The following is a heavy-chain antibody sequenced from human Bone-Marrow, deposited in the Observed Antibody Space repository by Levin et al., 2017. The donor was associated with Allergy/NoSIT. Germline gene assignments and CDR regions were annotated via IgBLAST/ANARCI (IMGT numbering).Heavy chain of an antibody. CDR1: GLTVSINY. D-gene: IGHD3-3*01. V-gene: IGHV3-66*01. J-gene: IGHJ6*02. Sequence: GESLKISCAVSGLTVSINYMSWVRQTPGKGLEWISVVYSDGRTYYADPVKGRFTISRDNSKNTVYLQMNSLRAEDTAVYYCARDRIRITIFGVVEYYYGMDVWGQGTTVTVSS. CDR3: ARDRIRITIFGVVEYYYGMDV. CDR2: VYSDGRT.